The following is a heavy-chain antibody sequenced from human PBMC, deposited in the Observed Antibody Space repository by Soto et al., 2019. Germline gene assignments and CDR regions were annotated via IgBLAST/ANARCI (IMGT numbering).Heavy chain of an antibody. V-gene: IGHV3-23*01. CDR1: GCTFSGYA. J-gene: IGHJ4*02. CDR3: AENRGPVTTSWHFDY. Sequence: EVQLLESGGDLVQPGRSLRLSCAASGCTFSGYAMSWVRQAPGKGLEWVSVIHGGGNSAYYADSVKGRFTISRDNSKNTVYLQMSSLSGDDTAVYYCAENRGPVTTSWHFDYWGQGTLVTVSS. CDR2: IHGGGNSA. D-gene: IGHD4-17*01.